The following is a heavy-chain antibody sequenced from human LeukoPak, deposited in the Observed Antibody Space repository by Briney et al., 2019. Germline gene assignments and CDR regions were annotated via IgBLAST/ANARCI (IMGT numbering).Heavy chain of an antibody. Sequence: RRSLRLSCAASGFTFSSYAMHWVRQAPGKGLEWVAVISYDGSNKYYADSVKGRFTISRDNSKNTLYLQMNSLRAEDTAVYYCARDFSKVLRYFDWSAFDYWGQGTLVTVSS. CDR3: ARDFSKVLRYFDWSAFDY. V-gene: IGHV3-30*04. D-gene: IGHD3-9*01. CDR2: ISYDGSNK. J-gene: IGHJ4*02. CDR1: GFTFSSYA.